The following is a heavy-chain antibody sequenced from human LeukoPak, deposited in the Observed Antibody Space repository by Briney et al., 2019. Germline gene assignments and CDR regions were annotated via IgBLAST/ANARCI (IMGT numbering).Heavy chain of an antibody. V-gene: IGHV1-18*01. CDR2: ISAYNGNT. Sequence: ASVKVSCKASGYTFTSYGISWVRQAPGQGLEWMGWISAYNGNTNYAQKLQGRVTITTDESTSTAYMELSSLRSEDTAVYYCARENRGAFDIWGQGTMVTVSS. J-gene: IGHJ3*02. D-gene: IGHD3-16*02. CDR1: GYTFTSYG. CDR3: ARENRGAFDI.